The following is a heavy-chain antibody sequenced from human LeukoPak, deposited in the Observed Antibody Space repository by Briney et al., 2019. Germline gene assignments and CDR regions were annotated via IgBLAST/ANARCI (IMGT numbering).Heavy chain of an antibody. CDR1: GYIFTSYY. V-gene: IGHV1-46*01. CDR3: ARDRDDFWSGYYFDY. D-gene: IGHD3-3*01. Sequence: ASVKVSCKASGYIFTSYYMHWVRQAPGQGLEWVGIINPSGGSTSYAHKFQGRVTMTRDTSTSTVYMELSSLRSEDTAVYYCARDRDDFWSGYYFDYWGQGTLVTVSS. CDR2: INPSGGST. J-gene: IGHJ4*02.